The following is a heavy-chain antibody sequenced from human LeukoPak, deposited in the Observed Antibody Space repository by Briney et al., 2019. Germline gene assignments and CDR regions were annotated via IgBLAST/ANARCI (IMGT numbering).Heavy chain of an antibody. J-gene: IGHJ4*02. CDR3: ARHNYDFWSGFLGPVDY. CDR1: GGSISSSSYY. Sequence: SGTLSLTCTVSGGSISSSSYYWGWIRQPPGKGLEWIGNIYYSGRTYYNPSLKSRVTISVDTSKNQFSLKLSSVTAADTAVYYCARHNYDFWSGFLGPVDYWGQGTLVTVSS. V-gene: IGHV4-39*01. D-gene: IGHD3-3*01. CDR2: IYYSGRT.